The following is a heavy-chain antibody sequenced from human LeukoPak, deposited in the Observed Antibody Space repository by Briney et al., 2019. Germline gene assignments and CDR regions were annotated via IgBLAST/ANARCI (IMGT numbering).Heavy chain of an antibody. V-gene: IGHV3-23*01. CDR2: ISGSGGST. D-gene: IGHD3-3*01. CDR3: AKDYDFWSANRGCFDY. CDR1: GFTFSSYA. Sequence: PGGSLRLSCAASGFTFSSYAMSWVRQAPGKGLEWVSAISGSGGSTYYADSVKGRFTISRDNSKNTLYLQMNSLRAEDTAVYYCAKDYDFWSANRGCFDYWGQGTLVTVSS. J-gene: IGHJ4*02.